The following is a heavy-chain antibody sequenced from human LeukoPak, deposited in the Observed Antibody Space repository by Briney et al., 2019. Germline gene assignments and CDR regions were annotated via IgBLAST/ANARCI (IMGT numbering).Heavy chain of an antibody. CDR2: IVPIFDSP. CDR1: GGTFSKYA. D-gene: IGHD2-8*01. Sequence: GASVKVPCKTSGGTFSKYAISWVRQAPGQGLEWMGGIVPIFDSPKYAQKFRGRVTITADESTSTAYMELSSLKSEDTAIYYCARERGTTIGLTVYAIRGHFAFDNWGQGTMVTVSS. CDR3: ARERGTTIGLTVYAIRGHFAFDN. V-gene: IGHV1-69*13. J-gene: IGHJ3*02.